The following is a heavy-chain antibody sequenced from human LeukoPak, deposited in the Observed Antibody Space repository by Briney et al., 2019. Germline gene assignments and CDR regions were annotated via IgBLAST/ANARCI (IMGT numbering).Heavy chain of an antibody. Sequence: SETLSLTCAVSGGSISSGGYSWSWIRQPPGKGLEWIGYIYHSGSTYYNPPLKSRVTISVDRSKNQFSMRMNSVTAADTAVYYCAKMGNPATVTADYWGQGILVTVSS. CDR2: IYHSGST. CDR1: GGSISSGGYS. D-gene: IGHD4-17*01. V-gene: IGHV4-30-2*01. J-gene: IGHJ4*02. CDR3: AKMGNPATVTADY.